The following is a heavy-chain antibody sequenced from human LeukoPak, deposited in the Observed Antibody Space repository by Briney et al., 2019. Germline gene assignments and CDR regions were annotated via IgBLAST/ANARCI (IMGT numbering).Heavy chain of an antibody. CDR3: AREGDS. V-gene: IGHV1-69*04. CDR1: GGTFSSYA. CDR2: IIPILGIA. Sequence: TVKVSCKASGGTFSSYAISWVRQAPGQGLEWMGRIIPILGIANYAQKFQGRVTITADKSTSTVYMELTSLTSEDTAVYYCAREGDSWGQGTLVTVSS. J-gene: IGHJ4*02.